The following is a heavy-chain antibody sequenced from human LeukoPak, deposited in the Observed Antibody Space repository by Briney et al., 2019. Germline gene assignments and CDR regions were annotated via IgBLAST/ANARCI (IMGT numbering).Heavy chain of an antibody. CDR2: MNPSSGNT. J-gene: IGHJ4*02. Sequence: ASVKVSCKASGYTFSSYDINWVRQAPGQGLEWMAWMNPSSGNTGHAQKFQGRVTMTRDTSVSTVYMELSSLRSEDTAVYYCASRRAYLGAYIAYWGQGTLVTVSS. CDR3: ASRRAYLGAYIAY. D-gene: IGHD2-21*01. V-gene: IGHV1-8*01. CDR1: GYTFSSYD.